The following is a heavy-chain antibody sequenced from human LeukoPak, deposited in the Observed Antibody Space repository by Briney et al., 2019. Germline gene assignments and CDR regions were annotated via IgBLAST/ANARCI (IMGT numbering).Heavy chain of an antibody. Sequence: PGGSLRLSCAASGFTVSSNYMSWVRQAPWERLQWVSGISDSGGNTYYADSVRGRFTISRDNSKNTLYLQMNSLRAEDTAVYYCARHRSSWLIDYWGQGTLVTVSS. V-gene: IGHV3-23*01. CDR3: ARHRSSWLIDY. D-gene: IGHD6-6*01. J-gene: IGHJ4*02. CDR2: ISDSGGNT. CDR1: GFTVSSNY.